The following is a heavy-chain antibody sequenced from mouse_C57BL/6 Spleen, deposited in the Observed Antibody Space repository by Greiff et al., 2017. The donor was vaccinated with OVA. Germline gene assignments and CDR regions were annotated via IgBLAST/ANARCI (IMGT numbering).Heavy chain of an antibody. V-gene: IGHV1-64*01. CDR1: GYTFTSYW. Sequence: VQLQQPGAELVKPGASVKLSCKASGYTFTSYWMHWVKPRPGQGLEWIGMIHPNSGSTNYNEKFKSKATLTVDKSSSTAYMQLSSLTSEDSAVYYCARGGDYYGSSLDYWGQGTTLTVSS. CDR2: IHPNSGST. D-gene: IGHD1-1*01. CDR3: ARGGDYYGSSLDY. J-gene: IGHJ2*01.